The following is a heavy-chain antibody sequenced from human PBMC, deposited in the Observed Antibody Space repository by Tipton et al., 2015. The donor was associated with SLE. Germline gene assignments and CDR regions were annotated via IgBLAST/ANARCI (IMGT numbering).Heavy chain of an antibody. Sequence: TLSLTCAVYGESFSGYYCSWIRQPPGRGLEWIGEINHSGSTNYNPSLKSRVTMSVDTSKQFSLKLSTVTAADTAVYYCARHHNYNWNTGWFDPWGQGTLVTVSS. V-gene: IGHV4-34*01. D-gene: IGHD1-1*01. CDR2: INHSGST. CDR1: GESFSGYY. CDR3: ARHHNYNWNTGWFDP. J-gene: IGHJ5*02.